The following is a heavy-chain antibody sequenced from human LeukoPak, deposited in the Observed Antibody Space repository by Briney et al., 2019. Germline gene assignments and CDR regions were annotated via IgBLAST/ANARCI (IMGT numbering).Heavy chain of an antibody. CDR2: ISSSGNTI. CDR3: ARGYIWGSYGFDY. CDR1: GFTFSSYE. D-gene: IGHD3-16*01. J-gene: IGHJ4*02. Sequence: GGSLRLSCAASGFTFSSYEVNWVRQAPGKGLEWASYISSSGNTIYYADSVKGRFTISRDNAKNSLYLQMNSLRAEDTAVYYCARGYIWGSYGFDYWGLGTLVTVSS. V-gene: IGHV3-48*03.